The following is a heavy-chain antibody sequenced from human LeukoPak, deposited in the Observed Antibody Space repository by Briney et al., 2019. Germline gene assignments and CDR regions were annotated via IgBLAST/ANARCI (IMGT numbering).Heavy chain of an antibody. CDR2: LSHSGSS. CDR1: GGSVSSYY. CDR3: ARARYANAWYAFDI. V-gene: IGHV4-59*02. Sequence: PSETLSLTCTVSGGSVSSYYWSWIRRPPGRGLEWIAYLSHSGSSDSNPSLTSRVTTLVDTSKNQFSLKLTSVTAADTAVYYCARARYANAWYAFDIWGHGTMGTVSS. D-gene: IGHD2-2*01. J-gene: IGHJ3*02.